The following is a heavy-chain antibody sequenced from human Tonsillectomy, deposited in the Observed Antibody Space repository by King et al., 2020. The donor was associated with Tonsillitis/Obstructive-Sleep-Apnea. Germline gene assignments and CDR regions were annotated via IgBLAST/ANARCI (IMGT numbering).Heavy chain of an antibody. Sequence: VQLVESGGGLVQPGGSLRLSCAASGFTFSSYSMNWVRQAPGKGLEWVSYITSSSDTIYYADYVKGRFTISRDNAKNSVFLQMNSLRDEDTAVYYCARAVTHCSSTSCYIGAFDIWGQGTMVTVSS. J-gene: IGHJ3*02. CDR3: ARAVTHCSSTSCYIGAFDI. D-gene: IGHD2-2*02. CDR1: GFTFSSYS. CDR2: ITSSSDTI. V-gene: IGHV3-48*02.